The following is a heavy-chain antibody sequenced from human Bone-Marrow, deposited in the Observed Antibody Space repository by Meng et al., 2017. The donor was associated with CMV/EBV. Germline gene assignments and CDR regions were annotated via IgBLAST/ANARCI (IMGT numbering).Heavy chain of an antibody. CDR3: ARSDPVSYSGYDLDGAFDI. CDR1: RLTVSNNY. D-gene: IGHD5-12*01. Sequence: GESLKISCELSRLTVSNNYMSWVRQAPGEGLEWVSVIYSGGDTHYADSVKGRFTISRDNSKNTLYLQMNSLRAEDTAVYYCARSDPVSYSGYDLDGAFDIWGQGTMVTVSS. CDR2: IYSGGDT. J-gene: IGHJ3*02. V-gene: IGHV3-66*02.